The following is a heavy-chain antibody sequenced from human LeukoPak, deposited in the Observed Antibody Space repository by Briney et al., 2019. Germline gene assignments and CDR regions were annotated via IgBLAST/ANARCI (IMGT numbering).Heavy chain of an antibody. V-gene: IGHV3-30*02. D-gene: IGHD6-13*01. CDR1: GFTFSSYG. J-gene: IGHJ4*02. CDR2: IRYDGSNK. CDR3: ARHSSSLNTRFDY. Sequence: GGSLRLSCAASGFTFSSYGMHWVRQAPGKGLEWVAFIRYDGSNKYYADSVKGRFTISRDNSKNTLYLQMNSLRAEDTAVYYCARHSSSLNTRFDYWGQGTLVTVSS.